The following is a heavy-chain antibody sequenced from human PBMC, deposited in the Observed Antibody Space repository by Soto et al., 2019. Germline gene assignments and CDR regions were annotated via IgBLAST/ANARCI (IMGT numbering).Heavy chain of an antibody. Sequence: SETLSLTCAVYGGSFSGYYWSWIRQPPGKGLEWIGEINHSGSTNYNPSLKSRVTISVDTSKNQFSLKLSSVTAADTAVYYCARSKKVPDYWGQETLVTVSS. CDR3: ARSKKVPDY. CDR1: GGSFSGYY. D-gene: IGHD3-10*01. CDR2: INHSGST. V-gene: IGHV4-34*01. J-gene: IGHJ4*02.